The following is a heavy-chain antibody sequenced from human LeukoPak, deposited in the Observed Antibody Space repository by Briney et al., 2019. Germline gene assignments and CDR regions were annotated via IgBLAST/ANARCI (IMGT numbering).Heavy chain of an antibody. Sequence: GGSLRLSCAASGFTFSSYAMSWVRQAPGKGLEWVSAVDGRGSSTYYADSVKGRFTISRDNSNNTLYLQMNSLRAEDTAEYYCAKDLSGSGSYYPLDYWGQGTLVTVSS. CDR2: VDGRGSST. D-gene: IGHD3-10*01. V-gene: IGHV3-23*01. CDR1: GFTFSSYA. J-gene: IGHJ4*02. CDR3: AKDLSGSGSYYPLDY.